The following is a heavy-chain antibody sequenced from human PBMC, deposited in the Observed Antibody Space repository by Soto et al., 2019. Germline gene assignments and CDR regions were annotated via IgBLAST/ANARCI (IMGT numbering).Heavy chain of an antibody. V-gene: IGHV3-23*01. J-gene: IGHJ4*02. Sequence: GGSLRLSCAASGFTFSSYAMSWVRQDPGKGLEWVSAISGSGGSTYYADPVKGRFTISRDNSKNTLYLQMNSLRAEDTAVYYCAKDASVRGDSSSWYRDYFDYWGQGTLVTVSS. CDR1: GFTFSSYA. CDR3: AKDASVRGDSSSWYRDYFDY. CDR2: ISGSGGST. D-gene: IGHD6-13*01.